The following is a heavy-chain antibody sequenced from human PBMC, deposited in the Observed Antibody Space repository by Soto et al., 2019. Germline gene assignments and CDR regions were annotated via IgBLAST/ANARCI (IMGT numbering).Heavy chain of an antibody. CDR2: IYYSGST. D-gene: IGHD3-10*01. CDR3: ARGGDYGSGRVNWFDP. V-gene: IGHV4-30-4*01. CDR1: GGSISSGDYY. Sequence: SETLSLTCTVSGGSISSGDYYWGWIRQPPGKGLEWIGYIYYSGSTYYNPSLKSRVTISVDTSKNQFSLKLSSVTAADTAVYYCARGGDYGSGRVNWFDPWGQGTLVTVSS. J-gene: IGHJ5*02.